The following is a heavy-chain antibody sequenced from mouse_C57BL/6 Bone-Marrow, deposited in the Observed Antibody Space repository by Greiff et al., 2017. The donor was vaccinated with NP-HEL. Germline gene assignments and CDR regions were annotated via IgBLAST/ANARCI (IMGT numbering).Heavy chain of an antibody. J-gene: IGHJ4*01. CDR3: ANYGNSYYAMDY. Sequence: QVQLQQPGAELVKPGASVKMSCKASGYTFPSYWITWVKQRPGQGLEWIGDIYPGSGSTNYNEKFKSKATLTVDTSSSTAYMQLSSLTSEDSAVYYCANYGNSYYAMDYWGQGTSVTVSS. D-gene: IGHD2-1*01. CDR1: GYTFPSYW. CDR2: IYPGSGST. V-gene: IGHV1-55*01.